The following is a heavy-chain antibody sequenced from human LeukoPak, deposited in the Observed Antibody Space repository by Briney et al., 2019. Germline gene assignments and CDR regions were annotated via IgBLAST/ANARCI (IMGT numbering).Heavy chain of an antibody. CDR3: VRGTGY. J-gene: IGHJ4*02. CDR2: ISSNGDNT. Sequence: GGSLRLSCSVSGFTFSTYVMHWVRQAPGKGLEYVSAISSNGDNTYYADSVKGRFTISRDNSKNTLYLQMGSLRPDDTAVYFCVRGTGYWGQGTLVTVSS. CDR1: GFTFSTYV. V-gene: IGHV3-64D*06.